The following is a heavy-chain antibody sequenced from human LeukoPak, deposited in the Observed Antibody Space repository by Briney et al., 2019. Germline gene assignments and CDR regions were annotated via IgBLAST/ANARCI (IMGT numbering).Heavy chain of an antibody. J-gene: IGHJ6*02. Sequence: KPSETLSLTCAVSGGSISSSNWWSWVRQPPGKGLERIGEIYHSGSTNYNPSLKSRVTISVDKSKNQFSLKLSSVTAADTAVYYCARGPVQLERISRNQNTGRYGMDVWGQGTTVTVSS. V-gene: IGHV4-4*02. CDR1: GGSISSSNW. CDR3: ARGPVQLERISRNQNTGRYGMDV. CDR2: IYHSGST. D-gene: IGHD1-1*01.